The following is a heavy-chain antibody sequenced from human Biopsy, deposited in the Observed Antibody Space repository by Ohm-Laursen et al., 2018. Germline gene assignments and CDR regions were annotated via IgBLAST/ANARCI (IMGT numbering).Heavy chain of an antibody. CDR3: AKCMTGGSNYYFHH. D-gene: IGHD2-8*01. V-gene: IGHV3-33*06. J-gene: IGHJ4*02. CDR2: IWYDGSNK. Sequence: SLRLSCAASGFPFSSYGMHWARQAPGRGLEWAAAIWYDGSNKNYADSVKGRFTISRDNSKNTLYLQMNSLRGEDTAVYYCAKCMTGGSNYYFHHCGQGTLVTVSS. CDR1: GFPFSSYG.